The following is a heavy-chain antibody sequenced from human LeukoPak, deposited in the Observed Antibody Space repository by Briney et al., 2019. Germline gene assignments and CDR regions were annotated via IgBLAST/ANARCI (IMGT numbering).Heavy chain of an antibody. D-gene: IGHD6-13*01. Sequence: PGGSLRLTCAASGFTFDDYTMHWVRQAPGKGLEWVSLISWDGGSTYYADSVKGRFTISRDNSKNSLYLQMNSLRTEDTALYYCAKEVLSGTFDYWGQGTLVTVSS. CDR2: ISWDGGST. CDR1: GFTFDDYT. V-gene: IGHV3-43*01. CDR3: AKEVLSGTFDY. J-gene: IGHJ4*02.